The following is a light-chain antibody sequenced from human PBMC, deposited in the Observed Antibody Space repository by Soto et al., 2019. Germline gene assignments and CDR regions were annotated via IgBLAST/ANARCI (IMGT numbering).Light chain of an antibody. Sequence: EIVMTQSPATLSVSPGERATLSCRASQSVSSNLAWYQQKPGQAPRLLIYGASTRATGIPARFSGSGSGTEFTLTISSXQSEDFAVYYCQQYNNWPRTFGQGTKVDIK. CDR2: GAS. CDR3: QQYNNWPRT. V-gene: IGKV3-15*01. CDR1: QSVSSN. J-gene: IGKJ1*01.